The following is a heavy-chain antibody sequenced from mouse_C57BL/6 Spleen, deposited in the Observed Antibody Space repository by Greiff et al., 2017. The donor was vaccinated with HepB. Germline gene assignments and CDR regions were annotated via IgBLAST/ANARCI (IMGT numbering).Heavy chain of an antibody. CDR1: GYTFTSYW. CDR3: ARGIYYYGSRYFDV. Sequence: QVQLKQSGAELVKPGASVKMSCKASGYTFTSYWITWVKQRPGQGLEWIGDIYPGSGSTNYNEKFKSKATLTVDTSSSTAYMQLSSLTSEDSAVYYCARGIYYYGSRYFDVWGTGTTVTVSS. V-gene: IGHV1-55*01. J-gene: IGHJ1*03. D-gene: IGHD1-1*01. CDR2: IYPGSGST.